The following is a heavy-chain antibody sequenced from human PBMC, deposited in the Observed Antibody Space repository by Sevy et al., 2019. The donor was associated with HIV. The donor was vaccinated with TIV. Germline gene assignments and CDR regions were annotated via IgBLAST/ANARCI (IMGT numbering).Heavy chain of an antibody. V-gene: IGHV3-21*01. D-gene: IGHD5-12*01. Sequence: GGSLRLSCAASGFTFSSYSMNWVRQAPGKGLEWVSSISSSSSYTYYADSVKGRFTISRDNAKNSLYLQMNSLRAEDTAVYYCARVAEMATIRSAFDIWGQGTMVTVSS. CDR2: ISSSSSYT. CDR1: GFTFSSYS. CDR3: ARVAEMATIRSAFDI. J-gene: IGHJ3*02.